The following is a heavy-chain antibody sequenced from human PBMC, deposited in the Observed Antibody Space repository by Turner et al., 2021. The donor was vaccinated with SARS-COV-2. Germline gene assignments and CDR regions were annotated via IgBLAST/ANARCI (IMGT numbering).Heavy chain of an antibody. CDR1: GGTLSSYT. J-gene: IGHJ4*02. CDR2: IIHILGIT. D-gene: IGHD3-10*01. CDR3: ASRWFGELPFDY. V-gene: IGHV1-69*02. Sequence: QVPLFQSGAEVNKPGSSVKVSCKASGGTLSSYTISWVRQAPGQGLEWMGRIIHILGITNYAQKVQGRVTITADKSTSTAYMDLNSLRSEDTAVYYCASRWFGELPFDYWGQGTLVTVSS.